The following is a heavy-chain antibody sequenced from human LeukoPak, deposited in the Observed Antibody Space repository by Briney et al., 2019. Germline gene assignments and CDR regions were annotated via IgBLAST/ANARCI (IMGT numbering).Heavy chain of an antibody. Sequence: ASETLSLTCAVYGGSFSGYYWSWIRQPPGKGLEWIGEINHSGSTNYNPSLKSRVTISVDTSKSQFSLKLSSVTAADTAVYYCARRYYGSGSYYQVRRAFDIWGQGTMVTVSS. CDR2: INHSGST. CDR3: ARRYYGSGSYYQVRRAFDI. CDR1: GGSFSGYY. V-gene: IGHV4-34*01. D-gene: IGHD3-10*01. J-gene: IGHJ3*02.